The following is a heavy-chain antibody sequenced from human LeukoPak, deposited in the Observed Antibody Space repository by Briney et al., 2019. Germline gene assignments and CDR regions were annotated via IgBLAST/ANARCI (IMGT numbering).Heavy chain of an antibody. J-gene: IGHJ6*03. V-gene: IGHV4-4*07. CDR2: IYTSGST. D-gene: IGHD2-2*01. CDR1: GFTFSSYS. Sequence: GSLRLSCAASGFTFSSYSMNWIRQPAGKGLEWIGRIYTSGSTSYNPSLKSRVTISLDTSKNQFSLKLSSVTAADTAVFYCAREWRYRSSTSCYRFYYYMDVWGKGTTVTVSS. CDR3: AREWRYRSSTSCYRFYYYMDV.